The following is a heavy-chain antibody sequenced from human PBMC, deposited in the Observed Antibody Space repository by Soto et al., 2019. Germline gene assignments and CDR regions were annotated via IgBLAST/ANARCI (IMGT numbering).Heavy chain of an antibody. CDR1: GYTFTSYG. J-gene: IGHJ4*02. CDR2: ISAYNGNT. D-gene: IGHD3-9*01. CDR3: ARTYYDILTGYRLGGQLYYFDY. V-gene: IGHV1-18*01. Sequence: QVQLVQSGAEVKKPGASVKVSCKASGYTFTSYGISWVRQAPGQGLEWMGWISAYNGNTNYAQKLQGRVTMTTDTSTSTAYMELRSLRSDDTAVYYCARTYYDILTGYRLGGQLYYFDYGGQGTLVTVSS.